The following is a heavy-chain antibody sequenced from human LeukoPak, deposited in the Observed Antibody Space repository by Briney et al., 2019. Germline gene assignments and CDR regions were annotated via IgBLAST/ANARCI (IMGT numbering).Heavy chain of an antibody. Sequence: GASVKVSCKASGYTFTSYGISWVRQAPGQGLEWMGWISAYNGNTNYAQKLQGRVTMTRDTSISTAYMELSGLRSDDTAVYFCARGRSHYDDSDYHETGFDHWGQGTLVTVSS. CDR3: ARGRSHYDDSDYHETGFDH. D-gene: IGHD3-22*01. J-gene: IGHJ4*02. V-gene: IGHV1-18*01. CDR2: ISAYNGNT. CDR1: GYTFTSYG.